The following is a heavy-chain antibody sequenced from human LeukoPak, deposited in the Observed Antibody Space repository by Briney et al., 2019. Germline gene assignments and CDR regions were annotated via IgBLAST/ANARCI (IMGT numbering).Heavy chain of an antibody. D-gene: IGHD1-26*01. CDR2: ITTSSTYI. Sequence: GGSLRLSCAASGFTFSTYNMNWVRQAPGKGLEWVSSITTSSTYIYYADSVKGRFTISRDNAKNSLYLQMNSLRAEDTAIYYCARDPYSGNYGDYYYYYMDVWGKGTTVTISS. V-gene: IGHV3-21*01. CDR1: GFTFSTYN. J-gene: IGHJ6*03. CDR3: ARDPYSGNYGDYYYYYMDV.